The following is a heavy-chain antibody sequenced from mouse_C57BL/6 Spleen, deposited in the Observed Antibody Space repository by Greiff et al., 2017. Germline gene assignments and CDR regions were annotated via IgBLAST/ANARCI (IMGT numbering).Heavy chain of an antibody. Sequence: QVQLQQPGAELVKPGASVKLSCKASGYTFTSYWMQWVKQRPGQGLEWIGEIDPSDSYTNYNQKFKGKATLTVDTSSSTAYMQLSSLTSEDSAVYYCARRMAVYYAMDDWGQGTSVTVSS. CDR3: ARRMAVYYAMDD. V-gene: IGHV1-50*01. CDR1: GYTFTSYW. J-gene: IGHJ4*01. CDR2: IDPSDSYT.